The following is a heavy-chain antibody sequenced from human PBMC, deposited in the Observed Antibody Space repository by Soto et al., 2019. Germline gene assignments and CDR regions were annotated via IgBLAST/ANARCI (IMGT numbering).Heavy chain of an antibody. Sequence: QVQLQGSGPGLVKASETLSLSCTVSGHSISADYWSWIRQPAGKRLGWIGRVDASGNTNYNPCLKSRVTMSVDTSKNQFLLKGRSVTAADTAMYFCARDVGGSVVPHWFDPWGQGALVTVSS. D-gene: IGHD3-22*01. J-gene: IGHJ5*02. CDR2: VDASGNT. CDR3: ARDVGGSVVPHWFDP. CDR1: GHSISADY. V-gene: IGHV4-4*07.